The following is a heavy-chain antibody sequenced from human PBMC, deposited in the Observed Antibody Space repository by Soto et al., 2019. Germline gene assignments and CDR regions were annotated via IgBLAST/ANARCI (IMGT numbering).Heavy chain of an antibody. V-gene: IGHV4-4*07. J-gene: IGHJ4*02. D-gene: IGHD3-22*01. CDR3: SSQDYDKSVYYFDY. CDR2: IYNGGIP. Sequence: SETLSLPCTVAGDSVSSQYWSWIRQPAGKGLEWIGRIYNGGIPLIHPSLESRVALSLDTSKNQFSLTLSSVTAADTAIYSCSSQDYDKSVYYFDYWGRGTLVTVSS. CDR1: GDSVSSQY.